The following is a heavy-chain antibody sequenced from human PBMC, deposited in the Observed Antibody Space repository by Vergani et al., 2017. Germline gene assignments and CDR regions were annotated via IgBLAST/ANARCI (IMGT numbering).Heavy chain of an antibody. Sequence: QLQLQESGPGLVKPSETLSLTCTVSGVSIGSSSYYWGWIRQPPGKGLEWIGSIYYSGSTYYNPSLKSRVTISVDTSKNQFSLKLSSVTAADTAVYYCARHSGSYHVFYYYYGMDVWGQGTTVTVSS. D-gene: IGHD1-26*01. CDR1: GVSIGSSSYY. CDR3: ARHSGSYHVFYYYYGMDV. V-gene: IGHV4-39*01. CDR2: IYYSGST. J-gene: IGHJ6*02.